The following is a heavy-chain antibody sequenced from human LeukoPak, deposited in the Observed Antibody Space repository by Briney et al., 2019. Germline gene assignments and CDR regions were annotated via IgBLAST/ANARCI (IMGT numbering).Heavy chain of an antibody. V-gene: IGHV3-11*04. CDR3: ARDFVVVVAAHYYYYYMDV. CDR2: ISGSGSTI. Sequence: GGSLRLSCAASGFTFSDYYMSWLRQAPGKGLEWLSYISGSGSTIYYADSVKGRFTISRDNAKNSLYLQMNSLRAEDTAVYYCARDFVVVVAAHYYYYYMDVWGKGTTVTVSS. D-gene: IGHD2-15*01. J-gene: IGHJ6*03. CDR1: GFTFSDYY.